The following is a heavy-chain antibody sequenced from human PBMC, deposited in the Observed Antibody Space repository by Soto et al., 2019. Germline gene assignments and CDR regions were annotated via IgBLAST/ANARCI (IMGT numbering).Heavy chain of an antibody. D-gene: IGHD3-22*01. V-gene: IGHV1-2*04. Sequence: VASVKVSCKASGYTFTGYYMHWVRQAPGQGLEWMGWINPNSGGTNYAQKFQGWVTMTRDTSISTAYMELSRLRSDDTAVYYCARGAITMIVVVPDFDYWGQGTLVTVSS. CDR1: GYTFTGYY. CDR3: ARGAITMIVVVPDFDY. CDR2: INPNSGGT. J-gene: IGHJ4*02.